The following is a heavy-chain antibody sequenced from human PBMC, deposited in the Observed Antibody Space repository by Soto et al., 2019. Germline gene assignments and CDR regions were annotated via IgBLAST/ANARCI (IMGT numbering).Heavy chain of an antibody. Sequence: PGGSLRLSSAASGFTVSSNYISWVRQAPGKGLEWVSVIYSGGTTYYADSVKGRFSISRDNSKNTVYLQMNSLRAEDTAMYYCKREFAGEVLDYWGQGTLVTVSS. CDR1: GFTVSSNY. V-gene: IGHV3-53*01. CDR3: KREFAGEVLDY. D-gene: IGHD7-27*01. CDR2: IYSGGTT. J-gene: IGHJ4*02.